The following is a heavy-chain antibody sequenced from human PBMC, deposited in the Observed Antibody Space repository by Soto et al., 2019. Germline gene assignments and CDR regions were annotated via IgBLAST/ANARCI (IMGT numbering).Heavy chain of an antibody. V-gene: IGHV4-61*08. Sequence: SETLSLTCTVSGGSISSGGYYWSWIRQHPGRGLEWIGYIFYSGSTNYNPALKSRVTISVDTSKSQFSLNLSSVTAADTAVYYCAKDSGYNYGYFRWFDPWGQGTLVTVS. CDR2: IFYSGST. CDR1: GGSISSGGYY. D-gene: IGHD5-18*01. J-gene: IGHJ5*02. CDR3: AKDSGYNYGYFRWFDP.